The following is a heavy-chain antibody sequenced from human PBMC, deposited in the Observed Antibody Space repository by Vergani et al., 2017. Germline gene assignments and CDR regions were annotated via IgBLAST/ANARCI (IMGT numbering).Heavy chain of an antibody. J-gene: IGHJ3*02. CDR1: GYTLTELS. D-gene: IGHD3-22*01. CDR2: INPSGGST. CDR3: ARDGSYFDSSGGDAVDI. V-gene: IGHV1-46*01. Sequence: QVQLVQSGAEVKKPGASVKVSCKVSGYTLTELSMHWVRQAPGKGLEWMGIINPSGGSTSYAQKFQGRVTMTRDTSTSTVYMELSSLRSEDTAVYYCARDGSYFDSSGGDAVDIWGQGTMVTVSS.